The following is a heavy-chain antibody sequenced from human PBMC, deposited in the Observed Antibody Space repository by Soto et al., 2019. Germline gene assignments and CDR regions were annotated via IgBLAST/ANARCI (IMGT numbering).Heavy chain of an antibody. J-gene: IGHJ6*02. V-gene: IGHV3-30*18. Sequence: PGGSLRLSCAASVFTFSSYGMHLVRQAPGKGLEWVAVISYDGSNKYYADSVKGRFTISRDNSKNTLYPQMNSLRAEDTAVYYCAKDGSSSWYYYYGMDVWGQGTTVTVSS. CDR3: AKDGSSSWYYYYGMDV. D-gene: IGHD6-13*01. CDR1: VFTFSSYG. CDR2: ISYDGSNK.